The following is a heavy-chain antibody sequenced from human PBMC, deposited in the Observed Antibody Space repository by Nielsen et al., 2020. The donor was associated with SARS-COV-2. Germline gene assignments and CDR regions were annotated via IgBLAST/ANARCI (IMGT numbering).Heavy chain of an antibody. Sequence: GGSLRLSCAASGFTVSSHFMSWVRQAPGKGLEWVSLIYSGGSTYYADSVKGRFTISRDNSKNTLYLQMNSLRAEDTAVYYCARSCGADCYDAFDIWGQGTMVTVSS. CDR1: GFTVSSHF. D-gene: IGHD2-21*02. V-gene: IGHV3-53*01. CDR3: ARSCGADCYDAFDI. CDR2: IYSGGST. J-gene: IGHJ3*02.